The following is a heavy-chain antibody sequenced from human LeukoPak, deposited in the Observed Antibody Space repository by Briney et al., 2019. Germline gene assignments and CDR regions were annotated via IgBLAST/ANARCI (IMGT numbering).Heavy chain of an antibody. CDR3: ASFGYYPEPY. J-gene: IGHJ4*02. CDR1: GGSFSGYY. V-gene: IGHV4-34*01. Sequence: SETLSLTCAVYGGSFSGYYWSWIRQPPGKGLEWIGEINHSGSTSYNPSLKSRVTISVDKSKNQFSLKLSSVTAADTAVYYCASFGYYPEPYWGQGTLVTVSS. CDR2: INHSGST. D-gene: IGHD3-22*01.